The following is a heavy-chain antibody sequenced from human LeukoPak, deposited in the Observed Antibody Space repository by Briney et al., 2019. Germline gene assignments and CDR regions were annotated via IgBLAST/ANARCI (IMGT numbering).Heavy chain of an antibody. V-gene: IGHV3-30*18. CDR1: GFIFSSYG. Sequence: GGSLRLSCAASGFIFSSYGMHWVRQAPGKGLEWVAVISYDGRNKYYADSVKGRFTISRDDSKNTLYLQMNSLRAEDTALYYCSKATPPRDGSNPDYWGQGTLITVSS. CDR3: SKATPPRDGSNPDY. D-gene: IGHD5-24*01. CDR2: ISYDGRNK. J-gene: IGHJ4*02.